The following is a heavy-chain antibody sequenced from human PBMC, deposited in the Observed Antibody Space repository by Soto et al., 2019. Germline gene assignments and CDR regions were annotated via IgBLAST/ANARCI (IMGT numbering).Heavy chain of an antibody. V-gene: IGHV3-21*01. CDR2: ISSSSSYI. J-gene: IGHJ4*02. CDR1: GFTFSSYS. Sequence: EVQLVGSGGGLVKPGGSLRLSCAASGFTFSSYSMNWVRQAPGKGLEWVSSISSSSSYIYYADSVKGRFTISRDNAKNSLYLQMNSLRAEDTAVYYCARKDYGDYRVDYWGQGTLVTVSS. D-gene: IGHD4-17*01. CDR3: ARKDYGDYRVDY.